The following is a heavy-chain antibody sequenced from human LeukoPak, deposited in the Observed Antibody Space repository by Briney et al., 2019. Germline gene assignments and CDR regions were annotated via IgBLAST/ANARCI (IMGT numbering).Heavy chain of an antibody. V-gene: IGHV1-18*01. CDR2: ISAYNGNT. J-gene: IGHJ4*02. Sequence: ASVKVSCKASGYTFTSYGISWVRRAPGQGLEWMGWISAYNGNTNYAQKLQGRVTMTTDTSTSTAYMELRSPRSEDTAVYYCARDGSRTSVADFDYWGQGTLVTVSS. D-gene: IGHD5-12*01. CDR3: ARDGSRTSVADFDY. CDR1: GYTFTSYG.